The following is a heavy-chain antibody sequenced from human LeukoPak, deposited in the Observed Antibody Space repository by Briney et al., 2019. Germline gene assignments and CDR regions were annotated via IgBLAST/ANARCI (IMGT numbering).Heavy chain of an antibody. Sequence: AGGSLRLSCAASGFTFISYAMSWVRQAPGKGLEWVSGISGRGGSTYYADSVKGRFIISSDSSQNLVHLQMNSLTVEDTAVYYCARAQGALDYWGQGTLVTVSS. CDR3: ARAQGALDY. J-gene: IGHJ4*02. V-gene: IGHV3-23*01. CDR2: ISGRGGST. D-gene: IGHD1-26*01. CDR1: GFTFISYA.